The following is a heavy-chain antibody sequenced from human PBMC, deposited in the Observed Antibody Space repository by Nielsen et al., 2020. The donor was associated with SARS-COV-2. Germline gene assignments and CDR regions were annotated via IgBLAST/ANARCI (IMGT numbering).Heavy chain of an antibody. J-gene: IGHJ6*02. CDR1: GYTFTSYD. D-gene: IGHD3-3*01. Sequence: ASVKVSCKASGYTFTSYDINWVRQATGQRLEWMGWINAGNGNTKYSQKFQGRVTITRDTSASTAYMELSSLRSEDTAVYYCARDEITIFGVVNGMDVWGQGTTVTVSS. V-gene: IGHV1-3*01. CDR2: INAGNGNT. CDR3: ARDEITIFGVVNGMDV.